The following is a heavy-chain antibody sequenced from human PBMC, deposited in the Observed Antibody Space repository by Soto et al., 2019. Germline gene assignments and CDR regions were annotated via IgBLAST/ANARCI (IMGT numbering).Heavy chain of an antibody. V-gene: IGHV3-23*01. Sequence: PGGSLRLSCAASGFTFSNSVINWVRQAPGKGLEWVSGIINTGGTYYADSVKGRFAISRDTSKNTLSLQMNNLRAEDTAVYYCARNNWFDTWGQGXLVTVYS. CDR1: GFTFSNSV. CDR3: ARNNWFDT. J-gene: IGHJ5*02. CDR2: IINTGGT.